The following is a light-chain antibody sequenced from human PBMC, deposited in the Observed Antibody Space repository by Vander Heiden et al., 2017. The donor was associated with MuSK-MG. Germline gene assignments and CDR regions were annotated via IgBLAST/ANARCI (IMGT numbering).Light chain of an antibody. CDR3: MQALQTPIT. Sequence: EIVITQSPLSMPVTPGEPASIPCRSSQSLLHPIVENYLDWYLQKPGQSPQLLIYLGYKRASGVPDSFSGSGSGTDFTLKINRVEAEDVGIYYCMQALQTPITFGQGTRLEIK. V-gene: IGKV2-28*01. J-gene: IGKJ5*01. CDR2: LGY. CDR1: QSLLHPIVENY.